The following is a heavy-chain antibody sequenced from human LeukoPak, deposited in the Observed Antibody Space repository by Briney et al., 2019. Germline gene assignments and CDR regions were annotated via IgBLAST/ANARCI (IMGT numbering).Heavy chain of an antibody. CDR1: GGSISSSSNC. V-gene: IGHV4-39*07. CDR2: TYYRGTT. Sequence: PSETLSLTCTVSGGSISSSSNCWGWIRQSPGKGLEWIGSTYYRGTTYYNPYIKSRVTLSVDTSKNQFSLKLSSVPAADTAVYYCARDWNRYAYWGQGNLVTVSS. J-gene: IGHJ4*02. D-gene: IGHD1-1*01. CDR3: ARDWNRYAY.